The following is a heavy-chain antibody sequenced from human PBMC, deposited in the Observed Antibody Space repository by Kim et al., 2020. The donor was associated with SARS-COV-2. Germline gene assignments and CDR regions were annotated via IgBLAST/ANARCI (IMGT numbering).Heavy chain of an antibody. V-gene: IGHV3-21*01. CDR2: ISSSSSSI. CDR1: GFTFSSSS. J-gene: IGHJ4*02. D-gene: IGHD2-15*01. Sequence: GGSLRLSCAASGFTFSSSSMNWVRRAPGKGLEWVSSISSSSSSIYYADSVKGRFTISRDNAKNSLYLQMNSLGAEDTAVYYCARKGLLRDFDYWGQGTLGTVSS. CDR3: ARKGLLRDFDY.